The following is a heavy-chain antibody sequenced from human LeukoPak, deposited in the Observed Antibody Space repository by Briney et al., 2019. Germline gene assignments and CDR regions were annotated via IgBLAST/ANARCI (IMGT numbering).Heavy chain of an antibody. V-gene: IGHV4-39*01. Sequence: SEPLSLSCAVSGGSISSSSYYWGWIRQPPGKGLEWIGSIYYSGSTYYNPSLKSRVTISVDTSTNQFSLKLSSVTAAYTAVYYCARQPIVVVVAAQGEGFDYWGQGTLVTVSS. J-gene: IGHJ4*02. CDR3: ARQPIVVVVAAQGEGFDY. CDR2: IYYSGST. D-gene: IGHD2-15*01. CDR1: GGSISSSSYY.